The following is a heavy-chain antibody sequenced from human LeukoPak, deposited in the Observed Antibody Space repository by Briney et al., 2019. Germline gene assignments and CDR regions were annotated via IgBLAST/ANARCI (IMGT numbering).Heavy chain of an antibody. D-gene: IGHD2-2*01. CDR2: ICYSGST. CDR1: GGSISGYC. J-gene: IGHJ4*02. V-gene: IGHV4-59*01. CDR3: ARDLRGSSCYDY. Sequence: PSETLSLTCTVSGGSISGYCWSWIRQTAGKGLEWIGYICYSGSTSYNPSLKSRVTISVDTSKNQFSLSLTSVTAADTALYYCARDLRGSSCYDYWGQGTLVTVSS.